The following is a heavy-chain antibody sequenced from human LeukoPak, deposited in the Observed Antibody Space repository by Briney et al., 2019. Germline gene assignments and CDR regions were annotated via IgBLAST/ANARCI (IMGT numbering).Heavy chain of an antibody. J-gene: IGHJ5*02. V-gene: IGHV3-20*04. D-gene: IGHD3-22*01. CDR3: ARTYYYDSSGYFPLS. CDR2: INWNGGST. Sequence: GGSLRLSCAASGFTFDDYGMSWVRQAPGKGLEWVSGINWNGGSTGYADSVKGRFTISRDNAKNSLYLQVNSLRAEDTALYYCARTYYYDSSGYFPLSWGQGTLVTVSS. CDR1: GFTFDDYG.